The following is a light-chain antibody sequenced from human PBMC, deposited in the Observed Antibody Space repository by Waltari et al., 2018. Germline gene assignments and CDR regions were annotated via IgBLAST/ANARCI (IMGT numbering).Light chain of an antibody. Sequence: SALTQPASVSGSPGQSIPISCTGTRSDVGSYNLVSWYQQHPGKAPKLMIYEGSKRPSGVSNRFAGSKSGNTASLTISGLQAEDEADYYCCSYAGSSTYVFGTGTKVTVL. J-gene: IGLJ1*01. V-gene: IGLV2-23*01. CDR3: CSYAGSSTYV. CDR1: RSDVGSYNL. CDR2: EGS.